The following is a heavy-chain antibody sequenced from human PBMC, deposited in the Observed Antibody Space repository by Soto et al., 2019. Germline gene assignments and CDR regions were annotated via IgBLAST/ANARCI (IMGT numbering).Heavy chain of an antibody. CDR3: TDGRAGYTGGY. D-gene: IGHD5-12*01. Sequence: EVQLVESGGGLVQPGGSLKLSCAASGFTFSGSAMHWVRQASGKGLEWVGRIRSKANSYATAYAASVKGRFTISRDDSKNTAYLQMNSLKTEDTAVYYCTDGRAGYTGGYWGQGTLVTVSS. V-gene: IGHV3-73*01. J-gene: IGHJ4*02. CDR2: IRSKANSYAT. CDR1: GFTFSGSA.